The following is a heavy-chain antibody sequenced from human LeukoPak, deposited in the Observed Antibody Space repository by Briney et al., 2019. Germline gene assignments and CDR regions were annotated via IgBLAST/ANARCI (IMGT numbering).Heavy chain of an antibody. V-gene: IGHV4-59*01. CDR3: ASRSGRNYYGMEV. Sequence: WETLSLTCTVSGGSISSYYWNWIRQPPGKALEWLGYAYYSGSTNYNPSLKTRLTISVDTSKAQFSLTLSSVTAADTAIYYCASRSGRNYYGMEVWGQGTTVIVSS. CDR2: AYYSGST. D-gene: IGHD3-10*01. J-gene: IGHJ6*02. CDR1: GGSISSYY.